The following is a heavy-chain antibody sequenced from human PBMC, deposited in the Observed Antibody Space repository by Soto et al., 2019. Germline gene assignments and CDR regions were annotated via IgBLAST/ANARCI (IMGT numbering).Heavy chain of an antibody. CDR1: GYSFTSSW. D-gene: IGHD2-2*01. Sequence: GESLKISCKGSGYSFTSSWFGWVRQMPGKGLEWMGIIYPGDSDTRYSPSFQGQVTISADKSISTAYLQWSSLKASDTAMYYCARQSCSSTSCEDYYYYYMDVWGKGTTVTVSS. CDR3: ARQSCSSTSCEDYYYYYMDV. J-gene: IGHJ6*03. CDR2: IYPGDSDT. V-gene: IGHV5-51*01.